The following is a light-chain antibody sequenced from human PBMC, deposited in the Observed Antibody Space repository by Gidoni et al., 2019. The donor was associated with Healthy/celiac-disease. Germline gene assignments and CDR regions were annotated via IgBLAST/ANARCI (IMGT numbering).Light chain of an antibody. CDR3: QQANSFPPT. J-gene: IGKJ4*01. CDR1: REQCPQL. Sequence: MQMTQSPSSVSASGGYRVTVTKSFNRGECSREQCPQLLLSSSLTPSHPLASDPKLLIYAASSLQSGVPSRFSGSGSGTDFTLTISSLQPEDFATYYCQQANSFPPTFGGGTKVEIK. V-gene: IGKV1D-12*01. CDR2: AAS.